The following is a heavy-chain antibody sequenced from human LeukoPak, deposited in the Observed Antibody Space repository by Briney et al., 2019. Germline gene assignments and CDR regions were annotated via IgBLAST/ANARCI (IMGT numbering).Heavy chain of an antibody. V-gene: IGHV4-39*01. Sequence: SETLSLTCSVSGGSISSSTYYWGWIRQPPGKGLECIGSIYYSGATYYNPSLKSRVTISVDTSKNQFSLRLSSVTAADTAVYYCARRRWGDYGRIDYWGQGTLVTVSS. J-gene: IGHJ4*02. CDR2: IYYSGAT. CDR3: ARRRWGDYGRIDY. D-gene: IGHD4/OR15-4a*01. CDR1: GGSISSSTYY.